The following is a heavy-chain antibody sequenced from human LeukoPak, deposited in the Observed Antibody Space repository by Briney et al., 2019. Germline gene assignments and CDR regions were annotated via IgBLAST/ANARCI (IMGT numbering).Heavy chain of an antibody. CDR2: ISSSDRTISGSTI. J-gene: IGHJ4*02. CDR1: GFTLSNYE. V-gene: IGHV3-48*03. CDR3: AGDDYDSSTPYYFDY. D-gene: IGHD3-22*01. Sequence: GRSLRLSCAASGFTLSNYEMIWVSQAPGKGLEWVAYISSSDRTISGSTIYYADSVKGRFTISRDNAKNSLYLQMNSLRAEDTAVYYCAGDDYDSSTPYYFDYWGQGTLVTVSS.